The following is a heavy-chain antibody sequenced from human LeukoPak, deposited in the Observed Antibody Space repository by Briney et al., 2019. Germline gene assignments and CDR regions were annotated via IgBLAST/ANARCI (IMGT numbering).Heavy chain of an antibody. J-gene: IGHJ6*03. CDR1: GGSFSGYY. CDR3: ARAPPTVTTPWYYYYYMDV. D-gene: IGHD4-17*01. V-gene: IGHV4-34*01. Sequence: SETLSLTCAVYGGSFSGYYWSWIRQPPGKGLEWIGEINHSGSTNYNPSLKSRVTISVDTSKNQFSLKLSSVTAADTAVYYCARAPPTVTTPWYYYYYMDVWGKGTTVTVSS. CDR2: INHSGST.